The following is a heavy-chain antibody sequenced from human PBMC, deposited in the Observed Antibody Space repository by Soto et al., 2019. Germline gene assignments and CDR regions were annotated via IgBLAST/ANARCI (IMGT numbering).Heavy chain of an antibody. CDR1: GGSISSSSYY. V-gene: IGHV4-39*01. J-gene: IGHJ4*02. CDR3: ARSMTTVVTLDY. Sequence: QLQLQESGPGLVKPSETLSLTCTVSGGSISSSSYYWGWIRQPPGKGLEWIGSIYYSGSTYYNPSLNSRVTIPVDTSQNQFSLKLSSATAADTAVYYCARSMTTVVTLDYWGQGTLVPVSS. D-gene: IGHD4-17*01. CDR2: IYYSGST.